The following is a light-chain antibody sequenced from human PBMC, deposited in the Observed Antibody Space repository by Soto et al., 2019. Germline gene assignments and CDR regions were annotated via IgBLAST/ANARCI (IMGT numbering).Light chain of an antibody. J-gene: IGKJ2*01. CDR3: LQTYTTPFI. CDR2: DAS. Sequence: DIQMTQSPSSLSASVGDRVTITCRASQSINKYLSGFQQKPGKAPKLLIYDASSLQSGVPSRFTCSGSGTDFTLTITSLQPEDFATYYCLQTYTTPFIFGQGTKLVIK. V-gene: IGKV1-39*01. CDR1: QSINKY.